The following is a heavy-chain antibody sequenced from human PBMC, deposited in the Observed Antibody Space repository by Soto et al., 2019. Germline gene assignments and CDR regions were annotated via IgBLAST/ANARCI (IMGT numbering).Heavy chain of an antibody. J-gene: IGHJ2*01. D-gene: IGHD5-12*01. CDR2: IRGSDGTT. Sequence: EVQLLDSGGGLVQPGGSLRLSCEASGFSFSTFDMSWVRQAPGKGLQCVSFIRGSDGTTSYADSVRGRFTISRDNYRNTLYLQMNSLRADDTALYYCAKGAWLAFWGRGNLVTVSS. V-gene: IGHV3-23*01. CDR1: GFSFSTFD. CDR3: AKGAWLAF.